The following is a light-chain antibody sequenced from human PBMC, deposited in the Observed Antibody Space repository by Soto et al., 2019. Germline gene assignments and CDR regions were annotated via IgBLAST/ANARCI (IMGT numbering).Light chain of an antibody. CDR3: IAYTVSRSYV. Sequence: QSVLTQPASVSGSPGQSITISCSGTSNDIGAYDHVAWYQQVTGKSPKLMIYSVSNRPSGVSNRFSGSKSGNTASLTISGLQAEDEADYYCIAYTVSRSYVFGSGTKVTVL. V-gene: IGLV2-14*01. J-gene: IGLJ1*01. CDR1: SNDIGAYDH. CDR2: SVS.